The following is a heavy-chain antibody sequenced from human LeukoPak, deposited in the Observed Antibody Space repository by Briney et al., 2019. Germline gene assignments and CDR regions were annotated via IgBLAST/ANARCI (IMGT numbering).Heavy chain of an antibody. CDR2: IYTSGST. J-gene: IGHJ6*03. V-gene: IGHV4-61*02. D-gene: IGHD2-21*02. CDR1: GGSISSGSYY. CDR3: ARIYCGGDCRGYYYHYYMDV. Sequence: SQTLSLTCTVSGGSISSGSYYWSWIRQPAGKGLEWIGRIYTSGSTKYNPSLKSRVTISVDTSKNQFSLKLSSVTAADSAVYYCARIYCGGDCRGYYYHYYMDVWGKGTTVTISS.